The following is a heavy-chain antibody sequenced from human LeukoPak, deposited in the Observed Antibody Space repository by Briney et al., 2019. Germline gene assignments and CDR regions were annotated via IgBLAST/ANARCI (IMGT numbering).Heavy chain of an antibody. Sequence: ASVKVSCKASGYTFTGYYMHWVRQAPGQGLEWMGWINPNSGGTNYAQKFQGRVTMTRDTSISTAYMELSRLRSDDTAVYYCARERYCSGGSCYSILYYWGQGTLVTVSS. CDR2: INPNSGGT. J-gene: IGHJ4*02. CDR1: GYTFTGYY. D-gene: IGHD2-15*01. V-gene: IGHV1-2*02. CDR3: ARERYCSGGSCYSILYY.